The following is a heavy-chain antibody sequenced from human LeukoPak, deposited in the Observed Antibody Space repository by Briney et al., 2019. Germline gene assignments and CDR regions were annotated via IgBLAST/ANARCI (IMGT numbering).Heavy chain of an antibody. CDR2: IIPIFGTA. CDR3: ARGPGADGVVITDNYYYYMDV. CDR1: GGTFSSYA. Sequence: ASVKVSCKASGGTFSSYAISWVRQAPGQGLEWMGGIIPIFGTANYAQKFQGRVTITADESTSTAYMELSSLRSEDTAVYYCARGPGADGVVITDNYYYYMDVWGKGTTVTVSS. J-gene: IGHJ6*03. V-gene: IGHV1-69*13. D-gene: IGHD3-3*01.